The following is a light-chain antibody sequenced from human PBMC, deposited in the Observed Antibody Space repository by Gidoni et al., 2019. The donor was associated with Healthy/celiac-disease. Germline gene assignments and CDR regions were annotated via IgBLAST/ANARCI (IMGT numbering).Light chain of an antibody. CDR1: QSVSSY. J-gene: IGKJ5*01. V-gene: IGKV3-11*01. CDR3: QQRSIWPPIT. CDR2: DAS. Sequence: EIVLTQSPATLSLSPGERATLSCRASQSVSSYLAWYQQKPGQAPRLLIYDASNRATGIPARFSGSGSGTDFTLTISSLEPEDFAVYYCQQRSIWPPITFGQXTRLEIK.